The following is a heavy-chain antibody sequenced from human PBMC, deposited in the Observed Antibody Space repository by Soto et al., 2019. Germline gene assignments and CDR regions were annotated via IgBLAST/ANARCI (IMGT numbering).Heavy chain of an antibody. CDR1: GFTFSGYY. CDR2: ISSSGTTE. J-gene: IGHJ4*02. D-gene: IGHD6-19*01. V-gene: IGHV3-11*01. CDR3: ARDRGAVVGQYFDY. Sequence: QVQLVESGGGLVKPGGSLRLSCAASGFTFSGYYMSWIRQAPGKGLEWISYISSSGTTENYADSVKGRFTVSRDNAKNALYLQVNSLRAEDTAVYYCARDRGAVVGQYFDYWGQGTLVTVSS.